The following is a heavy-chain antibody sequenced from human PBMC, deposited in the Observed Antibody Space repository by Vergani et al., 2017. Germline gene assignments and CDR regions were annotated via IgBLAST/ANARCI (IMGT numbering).Heavy chain of an antibody. V-gene: IGHV3-13*01. J-gene: IGHJ6*02. CDR1: GFTFSSYD. CDR2: IGVAGDT. D-gene: IGHD1-7*01. Sequence: EVQLLESGGGLVQPGGSLRLSCAASGFTFSSYDMYWVRQATGKGLEWVSAIGVAGDTYYSGSVKGRFTISRENAKNSLYLQMNSLRAGDTAVYYCARDLHSVVAGTTGVYYYYYGMDVWGQGTTVTVSS. CDR3: ARDLHSVVAGTTGVYYYYYGMDV.